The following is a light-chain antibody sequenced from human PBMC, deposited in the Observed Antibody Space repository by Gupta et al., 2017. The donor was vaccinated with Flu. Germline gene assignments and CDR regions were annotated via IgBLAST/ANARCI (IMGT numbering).Light chain of an antibody. CDR1: ESINTRP. Sequence: EVVLTQSPGILSLSPGDTATLSCRASESINTRPLAWYQQKPGQAPRLLIYRAFYRATGVHDRFSGSGSGTDFTLTITRLEPEDFAVYFCQQFGSSPLYSFGQGTKLEIK. V-gene: IGKV3-20*01. CDR3: QQFGSSPLYS. J-gene: IGKJ2*03. CDR2: RAF.